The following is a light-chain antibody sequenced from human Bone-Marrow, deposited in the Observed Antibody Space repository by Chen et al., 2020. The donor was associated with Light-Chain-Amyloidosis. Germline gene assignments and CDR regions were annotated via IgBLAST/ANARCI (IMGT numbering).Light chain of an antibody. CDR3: QAADRSGTYEVI. CDR2: RDT. CDR1: DLPTKY. Sequence: SYELTQPPSVSVSPGQTPRITCSGDDLPTKYAYWYQQKPGQAPVLVIHRDTERPSGISERVSGSGSGTTATWTISGVQAEDEADYDCQAADRSGTYEVIFGGGTKLTVL. J-gene: IGLJ2*01. V-gene: IGLV3-25*03.